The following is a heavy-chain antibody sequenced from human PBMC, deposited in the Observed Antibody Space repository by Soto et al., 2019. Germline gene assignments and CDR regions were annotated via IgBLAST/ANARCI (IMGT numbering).Heavy chain of an antibody. J-gene: IGHJ4*02. CDR2: IYYSGST. Sequence: QVQLQESGPGLVKPSETLSLTCTVSGGSVSSGSYHWSWIRQPPGKGLEWIGYIYYSGSTNYNPSLKSRVTISVDTSKNQFSLKLSSVTAADTAVYYCARVCGSYSSYYFDYWGQGTLVTVSS. CDR3: ARVCGSYSSYYFDY. V-gene: IGHV4-61*01. CDR1: GGSVSSGSYH. D-gene: IGHD1-26*01.